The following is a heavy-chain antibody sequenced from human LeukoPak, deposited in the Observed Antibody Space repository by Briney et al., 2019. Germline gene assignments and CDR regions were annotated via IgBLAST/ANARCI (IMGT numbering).Heavy chain of an antibody. V-gene: IGHV3-30*02. Sequence: GGSLRLSCAASGFTFSSYGMHWVRQAAGKGLEWVAFIRYDGTNKCYADSVKGRFTISRDNSKNTLYLQISSLRAEDTAVYYCAKDSWGSVKVDCWGQGTLVTVSS. J-gene: IGHJ4*02. CDR3: AKDSWGSVKVDC. CDR1: GFTFSSYG. CDR2: IRYDGTNK. D-gene: IGHD4-11*01.